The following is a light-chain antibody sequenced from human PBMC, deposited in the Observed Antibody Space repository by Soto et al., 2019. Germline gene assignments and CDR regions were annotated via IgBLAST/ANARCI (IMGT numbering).Light chain of an antibody. CDR1: QSVSSN. V-gene: IGKV3-15*01. J-gene: IGKJ1*01. CDR3: QHYNNWPT. CDR2: AAS. Sequence: EIVMTQSPATLSVSPGERATLSCRASQSVSSNLAWYQQKPGQAPRLLIYAASTRATGIPVRFSGSGSGTEFTLTISSLQSEDFAVYYCQHYNNWPTFGQGTKVEIK.